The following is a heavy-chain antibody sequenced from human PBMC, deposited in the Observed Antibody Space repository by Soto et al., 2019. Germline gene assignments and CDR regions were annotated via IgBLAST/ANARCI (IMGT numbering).Heavy chain of an antibody. J-gene: IGHJ6*01. CDR3: ARGDSTDCSNGVCSFFYXXDMDV. Sequence: ASVKVSCKVSGYSFTDYHIHWVRQAPGQGLEWLGRINPKSGGTSTAQKVQGWVTMTTDTSISTASMELTRLTSDDTAIYYCARGDSTDCSNGVCSFFYXXDMDVXXXGTTVXXSS. CDR2: INPKSGGT. CDR1: GYSFTDYH. V-gene: IGHV1-2*04. D-gene: IGHD2-8*01.